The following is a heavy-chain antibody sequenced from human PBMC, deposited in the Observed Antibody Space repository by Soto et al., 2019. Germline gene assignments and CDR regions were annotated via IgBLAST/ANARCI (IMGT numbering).Heavy chain of an antibody. J-gene: IGHJ4*02. CDR2: INHSGST. Sequence: PSETLSLTCAVYGGSFSGYYWSRIRQPPGKGLEWIGEINHSGSTNYNPSLKSRVTISVDTSKNQFSLKLSSVTAADTAVYYCARGPALKYSGYDGPLYWGQGTLVTVSS. CDR1: GGSFSGYY. CDR3: ARGPALKYSGYDGPLY. V-gene: IGHV4-34*01. D-gene: IGHD5-12*01.